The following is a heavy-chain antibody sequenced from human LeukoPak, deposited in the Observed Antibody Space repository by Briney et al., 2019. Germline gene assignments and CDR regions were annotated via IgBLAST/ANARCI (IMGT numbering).Heavy chain of an antibody. Sequence: SETLSLTCGVSGVPFSNYYWSWVRQSPTQGLEWIGEINHSGYTNYNPSLKSRVTMSIDTSKNQFSRKLTSVTAADAGVYYCTRAVAGHPDWGQGTLVTVSS. V-gene: IGHV4-34*01. D-gene: IGHD6-19*01. CDR1: GVPFSNYY. CDR2: INHSGYT. CDR3: TRAVAGHPD. J-gene: IGHJ4*02.